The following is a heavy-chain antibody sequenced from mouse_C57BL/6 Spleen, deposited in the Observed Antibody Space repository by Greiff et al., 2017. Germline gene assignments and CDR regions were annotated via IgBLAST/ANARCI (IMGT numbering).Heavy chain of an antibody. CDR1: DYTFTRYW. D-gene: IGHD1-1*01. CDR2: IHPSDSDT. J-gene: IGHJ2*01. Sequence: VQLQQPGAELVKPGASVKVSCKASDYTFTRYWMHWVQQRPGQGLEWIVRIHPSDSDTNYNQKFKGKATLTVDKSSSTADMQLSSLTSEDSAVYYCAITPSITTVVATDYWGQGTTLTVSS. V-gene: IGHV1-74*01. CDR3: AITPSITTVVATDY.